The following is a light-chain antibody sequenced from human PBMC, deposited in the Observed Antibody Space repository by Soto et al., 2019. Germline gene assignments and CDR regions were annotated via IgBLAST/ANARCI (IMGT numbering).Light chain of an antibody. Sequence: DIVMTQTPLSLPVTSGEPASISCGSSESLLDSHGYNNVDWYLQKAGQSTQVLIYLGSNRASGVPDRVSGSGSGTDVTLKISRVEADDVGVYYCMQALQTPWTFGQGTKVDIK. J-gene: IGKJ1*01. CDR3: MQALQTPWT. CDR2: LGS. CDR1: ESLLDSHGYNN. V-gene: IGKV2-28*01.